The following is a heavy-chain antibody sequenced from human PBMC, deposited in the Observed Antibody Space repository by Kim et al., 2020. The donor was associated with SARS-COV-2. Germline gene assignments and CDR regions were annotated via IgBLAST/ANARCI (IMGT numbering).Heavy chain of an antibody. V-gene: IGHV3-7*01. CDR2: KLEGREK. CDR3: TRDLEY. J-gene: IGHJ4*02. Sequence: KLEGREKCYVDSVKGSFTISRDNAKNSLYLQMDSLRAEDTAVYYCTRDLEYWGQGTLVTVSS.